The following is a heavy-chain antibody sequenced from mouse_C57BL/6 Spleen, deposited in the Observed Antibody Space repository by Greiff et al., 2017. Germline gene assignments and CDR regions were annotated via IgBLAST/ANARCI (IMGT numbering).Heavy chain of an antibody. Sequence: VKLQESGPGLVQPSQSLSITCTVSGFSLTSYGVHWVRQSPGKGLEWLGVIWRGGSTDYNAAFMSRLSITKDNSKSQVFFKMNSLQADDTAIYYCAKNGAYTGIFPGAMDYWGQGTSVTVSS. CDR2: IWRGGST. J-gene: IGHJ4*01. D-gene: IGHD3-1*01. V-gene: IGHV2-5*01. CDR1: GFSLTSYG. CDR3: AKNGAYTGIFPGAMDY.